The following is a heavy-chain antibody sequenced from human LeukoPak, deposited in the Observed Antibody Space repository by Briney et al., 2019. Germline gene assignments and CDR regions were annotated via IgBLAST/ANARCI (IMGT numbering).Heavy chain of an antibody. D-gene: IGHD2-15*01. V-gene: IGHV3-53*01. J-gene: IGHJ4*02. Sequence: GGSLRLSCAASGFTVSSNYMSWVRQAPGKGLEWVSVIYSGGSTYYADSVKGRFTISRDNSKSTLYIQMNSLRAEDTAVYYCAKRVGYCSGGSCQQFDYWGQGTLVTVSS. CDR3: AKRVGYCSGGSCQQFDY. CDR1: GFTVSSNY. CDR2: IYSGGST.